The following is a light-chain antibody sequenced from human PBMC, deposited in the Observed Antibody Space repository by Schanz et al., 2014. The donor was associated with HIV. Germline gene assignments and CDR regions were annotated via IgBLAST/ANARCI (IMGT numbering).Light chain of an antibody. V-gene: IGLV2-8*01. Sequence: QSALTQPPSASGSPGQSVTISCTGTSGDIGGYNYVSWYQQHPGKAPKLMIYEVNERPSGVPDRFSGSKSGNTASLTVSGLQADDEADYYCSSSAGNNKLLFGGGTKLTVL. J-gene: IGLJ2*01. CDR3: SSSAGNNKLL. CDR2: EVN. CDR1: SGDIGGYNY.